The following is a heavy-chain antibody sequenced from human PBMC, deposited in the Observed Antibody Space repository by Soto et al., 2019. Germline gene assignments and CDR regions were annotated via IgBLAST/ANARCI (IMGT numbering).Heavy chain of an antibody. V-gene: IGHV4-59*01. CDR2: IYYSGST. CDR3: ARTEGRGFGDDWYFDL. D-gene: IGHD4-17*01. CDR1: GGSISSYY. J-gene: IGHJ2*01. Sequence: QVQLQESGPGLVKPSETLSLTCTVSGGSISSYYWSWIRQPPGKGLEWIGYIYYSGSTNYNPSLKSRVTISVDTSKNQFSLKLSSVTAADTAVYYCARTEGRGFGDDWYFDLWGRGTLVTVSS.